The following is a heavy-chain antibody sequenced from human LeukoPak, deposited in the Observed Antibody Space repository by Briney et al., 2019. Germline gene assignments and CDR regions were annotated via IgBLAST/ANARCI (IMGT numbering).Heavy chain of an antibody. CDR3: ARSGSYGGHFDN. CDR2: IYYSGST. V-gene: IGHV4-39*01. D-gene: IGHD1-26*01. J-gene: IGHJ4*02. Sequence: SETLSLTCTVSGGSISSGSYYWGWIRQPPGKGLEWIGSIYYSGSTYYNPSLKSRVTISVDTSKNQFSLKLTSVTAADTAVYYCARSGSYGGHFDNWGQGTLVTVSS. CDR1: GGSISSGSYY.